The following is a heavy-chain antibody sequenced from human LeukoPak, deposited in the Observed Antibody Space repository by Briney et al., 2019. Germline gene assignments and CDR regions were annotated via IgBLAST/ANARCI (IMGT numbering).Heavy chain of an antibody. CDR2: INSDGSWT. CDR1: GNYW. V-gene: IGHV3-74*01. D-gene: IGHD3-16*01. J-gene: IGHJ4*02. CDR3: ASGGHLDW. Sequence: GGPLRLSCAASGNYWMHWVRQAPGKGLVWVSHINSDGSWTSYADSVKGRFTISRDNAENSLYLQMNSLRAEDTAVYYCASGGHLDWWGQGALVTVAS.